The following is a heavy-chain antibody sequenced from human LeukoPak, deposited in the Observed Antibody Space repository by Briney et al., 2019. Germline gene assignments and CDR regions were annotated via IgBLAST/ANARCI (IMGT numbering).Heavy chain of an antibody. Sequence: PGGSLRLSCAASGFTFSSNAMHWVRQAPGKGLEWVAVIWCDGSNKYYADSVKGRFTISRDNSKNTLYLQMNGLRAEDTAVYYCARDRGHYDILTGNFDYWGQGTLVTVSS. V-gene: IGHV3-33*08. CDR1: GFTFSSNA. J-gene: IGHJ4*02. D-gene: IGHD3-9*01. CDR2: IWCDGSNK. CDR3: ARDRGHYDILTGNFDY.